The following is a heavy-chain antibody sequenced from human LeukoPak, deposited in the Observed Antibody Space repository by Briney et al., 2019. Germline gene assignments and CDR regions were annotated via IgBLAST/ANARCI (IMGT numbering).Heavy chain of an antibody. Sequence: GGSLRLSCAASGFTFSTFAMSWVRQAPGKGLEWVSAISGSGGSTYYADSVKGRFAISRDNSKNTLYLQMNSLRAEDTAVYYCGRLHPTDNWFDPWGQGTLVTVSS. CDR1: GFTFSTFA. D-gene: IGHD4-11*01. CDR2: ISGSGGST. CDR3: GRLHPTDNWFDP. J-gene: IGHJ5*02. V-gene: IGHV3-23*01.